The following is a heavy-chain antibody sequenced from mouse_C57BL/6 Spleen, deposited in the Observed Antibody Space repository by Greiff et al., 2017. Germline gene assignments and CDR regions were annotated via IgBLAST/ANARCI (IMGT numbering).Heavy chain of an antibody. Sequence: EVQLQQSGAELVKPGASVKLSCTASGFNIKDYYMHWVKQRTEQGLEWIGRVDPEDGETKYAPNFQGKATITADTSSNTAYLQLSSLTSEDTAVYYCARRLEDYFDYWGQGTTLTVSS. J-gene: IGHJ2*01. CDR3: ARRLEDYFDY. CDR1: GFNIKDYY. V-gene: IGHV14-2*01. CDR2: VDPEDGET. D-gene: IGHD4-1*01.